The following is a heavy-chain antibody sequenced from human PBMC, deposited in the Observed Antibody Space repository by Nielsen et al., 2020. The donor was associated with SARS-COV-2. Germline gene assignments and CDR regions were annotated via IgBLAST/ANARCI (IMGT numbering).Heavy chain of an antibody. CDR1: GFTFSNTA. CDR3: AKRSGYTSGWYGDY. CDR2: ITSGSGSRT. V-gene: IGHV3-23*01. Sequence: GESLKISCAASGFTFSNTAMNWVRQAPGKGLEWVSGITSGSGSRTYYGDSVKGRFTISRDNAQNTLYLQMNSLRAEDTAVYYCAKRSGYTSGWYGDYWGQGTLVTVSS. D-gene: IGHD6-19*01. J-gene: IGHJ4*02.